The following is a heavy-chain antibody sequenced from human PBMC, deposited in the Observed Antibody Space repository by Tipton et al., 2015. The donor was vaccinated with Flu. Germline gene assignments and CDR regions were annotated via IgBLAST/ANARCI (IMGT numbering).Heavy chain of an antibody. Sequence: TLSLTCTVSGGSVSSGSYYWSWIRQPPGKGLEWIGYIYYSGSTNYNPSLKSRVTISVDTSKNQFSLKLSSVTAADTAVYYCARYPTVVTPFYWYFDLWGRGTLVTVSS. V-gene: IGHV4-61*01. J-gene: IGHJ2*01. CDR3: ARYPTVVTPFYWYFDL. CDR1: GGSVSSGSYY. CDR2: IYYSGST. D-gene: IGHD4-23*01.